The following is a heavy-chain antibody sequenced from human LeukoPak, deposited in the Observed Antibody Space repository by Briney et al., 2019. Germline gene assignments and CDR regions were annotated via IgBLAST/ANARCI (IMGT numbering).Heavy chain of an antibody. CDR1: GFTFSRYV. Sequence: GGSLRLPCAASGFTFSRYVILWARQAPGKGLEWVAVIAYDGGNKYYADSVKGRFTISRDNSKNTLYLQMNSLRAEDTAVYYCARGIVGALDAFEILGQGKLLTVSS. V-gene: IGHV3-30*03. CDR2: IAYDGGNK. J-gene: IGHJ3*02. D-gene: IGHD1-26*01. CDR3: ARGIVGALDAFEI.